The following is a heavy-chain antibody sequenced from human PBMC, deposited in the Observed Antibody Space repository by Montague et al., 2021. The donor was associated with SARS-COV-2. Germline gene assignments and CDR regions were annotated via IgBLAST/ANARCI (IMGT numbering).Heavy chain of an antibody. V-gene: IGHV6-1*01. CDR2: TYYRSKWSN. D-gene: IGHD3-10*01. J-gene: IGHJ4*02. CDR3: TRAVRGVQDY. Sequence: CAISGDXVSSNSVSWNWIRQSPSRGLEWLGRTYYRSKWSNEYALTVKSRITITPDTSKNQLSLQLTSVTPEDTAVYYCTRAVRGVQDYWGQGSLVTVSS. CDR1: GDXVSSNSVS.